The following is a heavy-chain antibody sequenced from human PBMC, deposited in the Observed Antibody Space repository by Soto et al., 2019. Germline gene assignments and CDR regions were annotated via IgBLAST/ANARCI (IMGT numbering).Heavy chain of an antibody. Sequence: PSETLSLTCTVSGGSISSYYWSWIRQPPGKGLEWIGYIYYSGSTNYNPSLKSRVTISVDTSKNQFSLKLSSVTAEDTAVYYCAIDPFSGDIVGTTNWGQGTPVTVSS. J-gene: IGHJ4*02. CDR2: IYYSGST. CDR3: AIDPFSGDIVGTTN. D-gene: IGHD1-26*01. V-gene: IGHV4-59*12. CDR1: GGSISSYY.